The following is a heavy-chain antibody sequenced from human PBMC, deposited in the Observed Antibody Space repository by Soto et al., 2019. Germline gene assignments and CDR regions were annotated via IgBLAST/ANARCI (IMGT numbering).Heavy chain of an antibody. CDR2: IGSGGDT. CDR3: TRKTPPTGMEV. CDR1: GFTLSSYD. Sequence: EVQLVESGGGLVQPGGSLRLSCAASGFTLSSYDIHWVRQATGEGLAWVSGIGSGGDTHYADSVKDRFIISREDSKSSLYLQMNDLRVGDTAVYYCTRKTPPTGMEVWGQGATVTVSS. D-gene: IGHD3-9*01. V-gene: IGHV3-13*01. J-gene: IGHJ6*02.